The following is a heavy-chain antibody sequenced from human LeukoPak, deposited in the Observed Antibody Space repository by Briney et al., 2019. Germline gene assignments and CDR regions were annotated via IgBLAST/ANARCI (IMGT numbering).Heavy chain of an antibody. CDR1: GFTFSTYR. V-gene: IGHV3-21*01. J-gene: IGHJ4*02. CDR3: ARDKDVYFDY. Sequence: GGSLRLSCVGTGFTFSTYRMNWVRQAPGKGLGWVSSISSSSSYIYYADSVKGRITISRDNAKNSLYLQMNSLRVEDTAVYYCARDKDVYFDYWGQGTLVTVSS. CDR2: ISSSSSYI.